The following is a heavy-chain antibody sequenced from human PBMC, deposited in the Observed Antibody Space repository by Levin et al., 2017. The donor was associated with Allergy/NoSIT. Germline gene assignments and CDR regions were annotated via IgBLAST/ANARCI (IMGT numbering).Heavy chain of an antibody. CDR1: GGSISSSISY. CDR3: ARQCYDILTGYYNFDY. Sequence: SETLSLTCTVSGGSISSSISYWGWIRQAPGKGLEWIGSIYNSGSTYYNPSLKSRVTTSVDTSKNQFSLKLSSVTAADTAVYFCARQCYDILTGYYNFDYWGQGTLVTVSS. V-gene: IGHV4-39*01. J-gene: IGHJ4*02. D-gene: IGHD3-9*01. CDR2: IYNSGST.